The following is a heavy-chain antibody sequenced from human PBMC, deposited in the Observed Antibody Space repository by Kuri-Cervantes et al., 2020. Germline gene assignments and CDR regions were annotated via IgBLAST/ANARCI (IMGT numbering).Heavy chain of an antibody. CDR1: GFTFRSYA. J-gene: IGHJ6*02. D-gene: IGHD3-3*01. CDR3: AKSGYYDFWSGSPSYYYGMDV. Sequence: GESLKISCAASGFTFRSYAMSWVRQAPGKGLEWVSAISGSGGSTYYADSVKGRFTISRDNSKNTLYLQMNSLRAEDTAVYYCAKSGYYDFWSGSPSYYYGMDVWGQGTTVTVSS. CDR2: ISGSGGST. V-gene: IGHV3-23*01.